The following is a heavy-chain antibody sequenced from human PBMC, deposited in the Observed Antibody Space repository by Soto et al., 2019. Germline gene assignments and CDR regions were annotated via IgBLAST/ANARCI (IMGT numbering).Heavy chain of an antibody. CDR1: GYSFTTYW. CDR3: ARSKYSTNWNHGIDV. V-gene: IGHV5-51*01. CDR2: LYPGDSQI. Sequence: GESLKITGKGSGYSFTTYWIGWVRQMPGKGLEWMGMLYPGDSQIRYSPSFQGQVTISVDKSISTAYLQWSSLKSSDTAMYYCARSKYSTNWNHGIDVWGQGPTVTVSS. J-gene: IGHJ6*02. D-gene: IGHD6-13*01.